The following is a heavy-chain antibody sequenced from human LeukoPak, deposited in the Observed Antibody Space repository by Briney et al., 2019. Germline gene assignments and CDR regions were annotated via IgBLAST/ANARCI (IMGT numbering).Heavy chain of an antibody. CDR1: GDSVSSNSAA. Sequence: SQTLSLTCAISGDSVSSNSAACNWIRQSPSRGLEWLGRTYYRSKWYNDYAVSVKSRITINQDTSKNQFSLTLSSVPAWATAVYYCGRVYSGGDGHAFDIWGQGTMVTVSS. CDR3: GRVYSGGDGHAFDI. V-gene: IGHV6-1*01. D-gene: IGHD3-10*01. J-gene: IGHJ3*02. CDR2: TYYRSKWYN.